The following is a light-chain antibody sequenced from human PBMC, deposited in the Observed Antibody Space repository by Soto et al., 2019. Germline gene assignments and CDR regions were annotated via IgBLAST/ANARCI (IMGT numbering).Light chain of an antibody. CDR3: QQRSSWPIT. CDR1: QSVDSY. Sequence: EIVLKQSPASLSLYKGERATLSGRASQSVDSYLVWYQQKPGQAPRLLISGASNRATGIPARFSGSGSGTDFTLTINSLEPEDFAVYYCQQRSSWPITFGQGTRLEI. J-gene: IGKJ5*01. V-gene: IGKV3-11*01. CDR2: GAS.